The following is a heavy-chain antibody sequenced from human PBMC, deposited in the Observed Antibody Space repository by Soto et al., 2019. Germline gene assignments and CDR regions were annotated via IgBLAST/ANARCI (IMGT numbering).Heavy chain of an antibody. D-gene: IGHD6-13*01. CDR2: INPSGGIT. CDR3: ARGYSSAFDI. Sequence: QVQLVQSVAEVKKPGASVKVSCKASGYTFTSYYMHWGRQAPGQGLEWMGIINPSGGITNHAQKFQGRVSMTRDTSTSIVYMELSSLRSEDTAVYYCARGYSSAFDIWGQGTMVTVSS. CDR1: GYTFTSYY. J-gene: IGHJ3*02. V-gene: IGHV1-46*01.